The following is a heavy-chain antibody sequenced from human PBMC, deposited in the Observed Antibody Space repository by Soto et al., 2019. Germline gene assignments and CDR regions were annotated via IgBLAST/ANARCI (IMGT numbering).Heavy chain of an antibody. D-gene: IGHD1-26*01. CDR1: GYNFAYYW. V-gene: IGHV5-10-1*01. CDR3: ARHGVEGEQLPFEHFDY. CDR2: IDPSDSYT. J-gene: IGHJ4*02. Sequence: GESLKISCKASGYNFAYYWITWVRQMPGKGLEWMGRIDPSDSYTNYSPSFQGHVTISTDKSVSIAYLQWSSLKASDTAMYYCARHGVEGEQLPFEHFDYWGQGTLVTVSS.